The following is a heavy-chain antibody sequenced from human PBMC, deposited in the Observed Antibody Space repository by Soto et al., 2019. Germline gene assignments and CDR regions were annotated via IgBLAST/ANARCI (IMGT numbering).Heavy chain of an antibody. J-gene: IGHJ3*02. V-gene: IGHV1-3*01. CDR3: ARALPADALDI. CDR2: IIPANGVT. D-gene: IGHD2-2*01. CDR1: GYTFTTYA. Sequence: ASVKVSCKASGYTFTTYAIHWVCQAPGQSLEWMGWIIPANGVTESSQKFQDRVTIIRDTSASTAYMELSSLRSEDTAVYYCARALPADALDIWGQGTMVTVSS.